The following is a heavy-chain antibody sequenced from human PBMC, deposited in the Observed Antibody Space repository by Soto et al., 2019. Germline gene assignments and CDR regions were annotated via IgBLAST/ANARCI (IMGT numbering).Heavy chain of an antibody. CDR3: AKDPNSSIAASWRGGYFDY. CDR1: GFTFSSYG. Sequence: GGSLRLSCAASGFTFSSYGMHWVRQAPGKGLEWVAVISYDGSNKYYADSVKGRFTISRDNSKNTLYLQMNSLRAEDTAVYYCAKDPNSSIAASWRGGYFDYWGQGTLVTVSS. CDR2: ISYDGSNK. D-gene: IGHD6-6*01. V-gene: IGHV3-30*18. J-gene: IGHJ4*02.